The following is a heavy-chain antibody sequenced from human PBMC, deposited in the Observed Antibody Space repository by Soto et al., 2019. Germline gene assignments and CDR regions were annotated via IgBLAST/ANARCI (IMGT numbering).Heavy chain of an antibody. CDR1: GFTFSSYA. Sequence: PGGSLRLSCAASGFTFSSYAMSWVRQAPGKGLEWVSAISGSGGSTYYADSVKGRFTISRDNSKNTLYLQMNSLRAEDTAVYYCAKAGRAACTGKVDYWGQGTLVTVSS. CDR2: ISGSGGST. CDR3: AKAGRAACTGKVDY. J-gene: IGHJ4*02. D-gene: IGHD6-13*01. V-gene: IGHV3-23*01.